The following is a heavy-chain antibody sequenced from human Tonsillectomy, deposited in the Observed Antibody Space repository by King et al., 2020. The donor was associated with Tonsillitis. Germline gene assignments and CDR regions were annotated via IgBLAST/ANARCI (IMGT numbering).Heavy chain of an antibody. CDR2: TSSYGTNK. V-gene: IGHV3-30*18. J-gene: IGHJ5*02. CDR1: GITFSTYA. Sequence: QLVQSGGGVVQPGRSLRLSCAASGITFSTYAMHWVRQAPGKGLEWVAATSSYGTNKYYGDSVKGRLTISRDNSKNTLYLQMNSLRVDDTAVYYCAKGSASCYTCWFDPWGQGTLVTVSS. CDR3: AKGSASCYTCWFDP. D-gene: IGHD2-2*02.